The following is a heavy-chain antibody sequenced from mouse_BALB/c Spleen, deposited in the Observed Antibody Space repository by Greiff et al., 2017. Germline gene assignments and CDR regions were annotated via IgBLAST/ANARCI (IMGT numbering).Heavy chain of an antibody. J-gene: IGHJ1*01. CDR1: GYTFTSYW. Sequence: VQLHQSGAELAKPGASVKMSCKASGYTFTSYWMHWVKQRPGQGLEWIGYINPSTGYTEYNQKFKDKATLTADKSSSTAYMQLSSLTSEDSAVYYCARRYGNLWYFDVWGAGTTVTVSS. V-gene: IGHV1-7*01. D-gene: IGHD2-1*01. CDR3: ARRYGNLWYFDV. CDR2: INPSTGYT.